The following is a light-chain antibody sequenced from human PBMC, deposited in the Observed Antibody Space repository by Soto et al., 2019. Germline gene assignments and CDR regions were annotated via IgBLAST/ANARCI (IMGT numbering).Light chain of an antibody. J-gene: IGLJ2*01. Sequence: QSALTQPASVSGSPGQAITISCSGSSSDVGGYNYVSWYQQHPGKAPKVMIYDVINRPSGVSNRFSGSKSGNTASLTISGLQADDEADYYCSSYTSSSTLVFGGGTKLTVL. CDR2: DVI. CDR3: SSYTSSSTLV. CDR1: SSDVGGYNY. V-gene: IGLV2-14*01.